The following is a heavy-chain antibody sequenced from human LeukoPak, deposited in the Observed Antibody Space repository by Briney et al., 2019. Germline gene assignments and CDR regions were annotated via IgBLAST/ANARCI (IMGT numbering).Heavy chain of an antibody. CDR1: GFTFSDYY. V-gene: IGHV3-11*01. CDR2: VSSSGSTI. J-gene: IGHJ4*02. CDR3: ARMTTVLSFDY. Sequence: PGGSLRLSCAASGFTFSDYYMSWIRQAPGTGLEWVSYVSSSGSTIYYADSVKGRFTISRDNAKNSLYLQMNSLRAEDTAVYYCARMTTVLSFDYWGQGTLVTVSS. D-gene: IGHD4-11*01.